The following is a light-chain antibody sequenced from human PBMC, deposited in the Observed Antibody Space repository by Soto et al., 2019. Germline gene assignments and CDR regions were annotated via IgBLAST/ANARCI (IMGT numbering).Light chain of an antibody. CDR1: SSDVGNYNL. J-gene: IGLJ2*01. CDR3: SSYAGSSTMV. CDR2: EGT. Sequence: QSVLTQPASVSGSPGQSITISCTGTSSDVGNYNLVSWYLQHPGKAPKLMLYEGTKRPSGVSNRFSGSKSGNTASLTISGLQAEDEADYYCSSYAGSSTMVFGGGTKLTVL. V-gene: IGLV2-23*01.